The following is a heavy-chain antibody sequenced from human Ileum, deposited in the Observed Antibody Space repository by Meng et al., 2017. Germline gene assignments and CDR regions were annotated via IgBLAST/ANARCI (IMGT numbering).Heavy chain of an antibody. V-gene: IGHV6-1*01. CDR2: TYYRSKWYS. D-gene: IGHD3-3*01. Sequence: QVQLQRSGPGLVKPSQSLSRTLVVAGGSVSSNIADWNWIRQSPLRGLEWLGRTYYRSKWYSEYAVSVQSRISITPDTSKNQFSLQMNSVTPEDTDVYYCASGSGSLDYWGPGTLVTVSS. CDR1: GGSVSSNIAD. CDR3: ASGSGSLDY. J-gene: IGHJ4*02.